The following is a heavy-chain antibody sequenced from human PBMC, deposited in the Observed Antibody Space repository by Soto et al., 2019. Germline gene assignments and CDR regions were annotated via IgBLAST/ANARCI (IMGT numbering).Heavy chain of an antibody. V-gene: IGHV3-23*01. Sequence: PGGSLRLSCAASGFTFSSYAMSWVRQAPGKGLEWVSAISGSGGSTYYADSVKGRFTISRDNSKNTLYLQMNSLRAEDTAVYYCAKDIGVAVAGNYFDYWGQGTLVTVSS. CDR1: GFTFSSYA. J-gene: IGHJ4*02. D-gene: IGHD6-19*01. CDR3: AKDIGVAVAGNYFDY. CDR2: ISGSGGST.